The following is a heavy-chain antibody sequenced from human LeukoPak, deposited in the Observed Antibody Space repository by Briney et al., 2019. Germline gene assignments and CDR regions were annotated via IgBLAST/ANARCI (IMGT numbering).Heavy chain of an antibody. D-gene: IGHD2-21*01. CDR1: AGSFPNY. CDR3: ATVGVVVPKRINYYYMHI. CDR2: IYDSGNT. Sequence: SETLSLTCTMSAGSFPNYWSWVRQPPGKGLEWIAYIYDSGNTIYNASLESRVTASIDRSRKQISLQMSFVTAADTAVYYCATVGVVVPKRINYYYMHIGGKGTTVTFSS. J-gene: IGHJ6*03. V-gene: IGHV4-59*01.